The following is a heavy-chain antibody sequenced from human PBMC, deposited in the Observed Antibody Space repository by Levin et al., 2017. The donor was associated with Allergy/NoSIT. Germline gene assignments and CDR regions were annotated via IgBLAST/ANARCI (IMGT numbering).Heavy chain of an antibody. V-gene: IGHV3-48*02. D-gene: IGHD2/OR15-2a*01. CDR2: ISSGSTTI. CDR1: GFAFSTYT. J-gene: IGHJ3*02. Sequence: GGSLRLSCAASGFAFSTYTMNWVRQAPGKGLEWISKISSGSTTIDYADSVKGRFTTSRDNARDSLYLQMNSLRDEDTAVYFCARMKRNILHSCDIRGQGTMVTVSS. CDR3: ARMKRNILHSCDI.